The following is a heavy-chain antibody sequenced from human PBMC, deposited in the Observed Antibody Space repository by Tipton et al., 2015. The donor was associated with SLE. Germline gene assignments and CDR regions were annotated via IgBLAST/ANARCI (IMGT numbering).Heavy chain of an antibody. CDR2: INSDESIT. Sequence: SLRLSCAASGLTFSSYWMHWVRQVPGKGLVWISRINSDESITSYADSVRGRFTISRDNANNTLYLQMNSLRAEDTAVYYCARQAARPFDYWGQGSLVTVSS. CDR1: GLTFSSYW. V-gene: IGHV3-74*01. D-gene: IGHD6-6*01. J-gene: IGHJ4*02. CDR3: ARQAARPFDY.